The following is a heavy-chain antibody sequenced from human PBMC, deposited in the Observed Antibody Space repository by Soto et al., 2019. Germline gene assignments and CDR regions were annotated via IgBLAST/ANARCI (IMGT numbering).Heavy chain of an antibody. V-gene: IGHV3-23*01. D-gene: IGHD5-12*01. J-gene: IGHJ4*02. CDR3: AKTVEMATIRPFDF. CDR2: ISGGGSST. CDR1: GFTFSSYA. Sequence: QPGGSLRLSCAASGFTFSSYAMTWVRQAPGKGLEWVSAISGGGSSTYYADSVKGRFTISGDNPKNTLYLRLNSLRAEDTAVYYCAKTVEMATIRPFDFWGQGTLVTVSS.